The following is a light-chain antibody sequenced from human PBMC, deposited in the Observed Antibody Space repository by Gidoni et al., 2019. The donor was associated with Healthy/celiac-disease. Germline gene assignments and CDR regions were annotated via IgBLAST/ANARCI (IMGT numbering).Light chain of an antibody. V-gene: IGLV2-14*01. CDR3: SSYASSSTLGGV. J-gene: IGLJ2*01. Sequence: QAALTQPASVSGAPGQSITISCTGTSSDVGGYNYVSWYQQHPGNAPNLMIYEVSNRPPGVSNRFSGSKSGNTSSLTISGLQAEDEADYYCSSYASSSTLGGVFGGGTKLTVL. CDR1: SSDVGGYNY. CDR2: EVS.